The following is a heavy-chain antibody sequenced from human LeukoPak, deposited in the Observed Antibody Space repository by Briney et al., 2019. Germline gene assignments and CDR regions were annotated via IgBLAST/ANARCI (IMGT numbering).Heavy chain of an antibody. D-gene: IGHD5-12*01. CDR2: ISGSGDST. CDR1: GFTFSSYA. V-gene: IGHV3-23*01. J-gene: IGHJ4*02. Sequence: PGGSLRLSCAASGFTFSSYAMSWVRQAPGKGLEWVSGISGSGDSTYYADSLKGRFTISRDNSKNTLYLQMDSLRAEDTAVYYCAKGTGYRGYDYGDYWGQGTLVTVSS. CDR3: AKGTGYRGYDYGDY.